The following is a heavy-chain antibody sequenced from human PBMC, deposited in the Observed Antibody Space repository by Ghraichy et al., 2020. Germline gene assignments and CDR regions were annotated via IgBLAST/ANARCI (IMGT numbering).Heavy chain of an antibody. D-gene: IGHD3-10*01. V-gene: IGHV3-23*01. Sequence: GGSLRLSCAVSEFTFDGYPMTWVRQAPGKGLEWVSTLGADGLSTFYADSAKGRFTISRDKSKRTMYLQMKSLRADDTAVYYCAKEGGRLGEGAFDVWGQGTKVTVSS. CDR3: AKEGGRLGEGAFDV. J-gene: IGHJ3*01. CDR2: LGADGLST. CDR1: EFTFDGYP.